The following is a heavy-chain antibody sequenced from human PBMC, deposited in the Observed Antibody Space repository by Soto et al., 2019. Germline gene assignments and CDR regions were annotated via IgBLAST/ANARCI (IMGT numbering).Heavy chain of an antibody. D-gene: IGHD1-26*01. J-gene: IGHJ5*02. CDR2: MNPNSGNT. Sequence: QVQLVQSGAEVKKPGASVKVSCKASGYTFTSYDINWVRQATGQGLEWMGWMNPNSGNTGYAQKFQGRVTMTRNTTISTAYIELSSLRSEDTDVYYWAREREPRAFDPWRQGTLANVSS. V-gene: IGHV1-8*01. CDR3: AREREPRAFDP. CDR1: GYTFTSYD.